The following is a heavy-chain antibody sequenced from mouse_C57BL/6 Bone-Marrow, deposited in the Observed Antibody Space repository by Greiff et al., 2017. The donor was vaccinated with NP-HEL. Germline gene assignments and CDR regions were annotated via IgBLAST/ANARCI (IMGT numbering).Heavy chain of an antibody. V-gene: IGHV1-69*01. CDR1: GYTFTSYW. Sequence: QVQLQQPGAELVKPGASVKLSCKASGYTFTSYWMHWVKQRPGRGLEWIGEIDPSDSYTNYNQKFKGKSTLTVDKSSSTAYMQLSSLTSEDSAVYYCAREGLREMDYWGQGTSVTVSS. D-gene: IGHD2-2*01. CDR3: AREGLREMDY. J-gene: IGHJ4*01. CDR2: IDPSDSYT.